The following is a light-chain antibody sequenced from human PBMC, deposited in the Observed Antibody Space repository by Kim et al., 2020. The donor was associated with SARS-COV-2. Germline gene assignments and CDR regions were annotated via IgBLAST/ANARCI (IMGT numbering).Light chain of an antibody. Sequence: ELTQPPSASGTPGQRVTISCPGSSSNIGSNNVVWYQQLPGAAPNLLIYSNNQRPSGIPDRFSGSRSGTSASLAISGLQSGDEADYYCAVWDDSLKQGVFGGGTQLTVL. V-gene: IGLV1-44*01. CDR1: SSNIGSNN. CDR3: AVWDDSLKQGV. J-gene: IGLJ3*02. CDR2: SNN.